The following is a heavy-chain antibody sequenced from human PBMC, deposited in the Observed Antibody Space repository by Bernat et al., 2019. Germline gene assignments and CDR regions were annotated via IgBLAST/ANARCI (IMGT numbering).Heavy chain of an antibody. Sequence: QITLKESGSTLVKPTQTLTLTCTFSGFSLSTSGVGVGWIRRPPGKALGGLALFYWVDDKRYSPSLTSRLTITKDTSKNQVFLTMTNMDPVDTATYYCAHRGRDCSGGSCHPYFDYWGQGTLVTVSS. CDR3: AHRGRDCSGGSCHPYFDY. D-gene: IGHD2-15*01. CDR2: FYWVDDK. CDR1: GFSLSTSGVG. J-gene: IGHJ4*02. V-gene: IGHV2-5*02.